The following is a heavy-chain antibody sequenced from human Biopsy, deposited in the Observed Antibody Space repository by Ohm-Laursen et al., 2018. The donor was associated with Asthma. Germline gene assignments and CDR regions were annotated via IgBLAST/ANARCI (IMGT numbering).Heavy chain of an antibody. Sequence: SLRLSCAATGFTFSSYAMHWVRQAPGKGLEWVAVISYDGSNKYYADSVKGRFTISRDNSKNTLYLQMNSLRAEDTAVYYCAREGIAVAHFDYWGRGTLVTVSS. CDR3: AREGIAVAHFDY. CDR1: GFTFSSYA. D-gene: IGHD6-19*01. V-gene: IGHV3-30-3*01. CDR2: ISYDGSNK. J-gene: IGHJ4*02.